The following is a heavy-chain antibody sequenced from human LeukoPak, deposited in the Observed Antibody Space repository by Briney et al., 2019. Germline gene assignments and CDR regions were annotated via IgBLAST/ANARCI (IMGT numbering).Heavy chain of an antibody. CDR2: IRHDGSDK. Sequence: GGSLRLSCAASGFTFNRNGIHWLRQAPGKGLERVAFIRHDGSDKYYADSVKGRFTISRDNFKNTVYLQMNSLRAEDTAVYYCAKCDSTGYYSVELVDYWGQGTLVTVSS. CDR1: GFTFNRNG. J-gene: IGHJ4*02. V-gene: IGHV3-30*02. D-gene: IGHD3-22*01. CDR3: AKCDSTGYYSVELVDY.